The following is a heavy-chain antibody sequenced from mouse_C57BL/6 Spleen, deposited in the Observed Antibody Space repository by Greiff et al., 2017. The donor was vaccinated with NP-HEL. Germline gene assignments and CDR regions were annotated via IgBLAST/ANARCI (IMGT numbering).Heavy chain of an antibody. J-gene: IGHJ2*01. D-gene: IGHD1-1*01. Sequence: EVQLVESGGGLVQPKGSLKLSCAASGFSFNTYAMNWVRQAPGKGLEWVARIRSKSNNYATYYADSVKDRFTISRDDSESMLYLQMNNLKTEDTAMYYCVRENYYGSSYGYWGQGTTLTVSS. CDR1: GFSFNTYA. V-gene: IGHV10-1*01. CDR3: VRENYYGSSYGY. CDR2: IRSKSNNYAT.